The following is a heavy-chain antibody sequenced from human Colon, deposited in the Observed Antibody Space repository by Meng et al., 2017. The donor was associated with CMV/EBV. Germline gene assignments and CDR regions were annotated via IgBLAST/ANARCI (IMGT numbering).Heavy chain of an antibody. CDR1: GNSFISAY. Sequence: KASGNSFISAYVQWVRQAAGQGLDWVGMVSLTGERPKYAQKFQGRITMTRDTSTSTFYMELSSLVSEDTAVYYCARMFAASSGWFDPWGQGTLVTVSS. CDR3: ARMFAASSGWFDP. CDR2: VSLTGERP. D-gene: IGHD6-6*01. J-gene: IGHJ5*02. V-gene: IGHV1-46*01.